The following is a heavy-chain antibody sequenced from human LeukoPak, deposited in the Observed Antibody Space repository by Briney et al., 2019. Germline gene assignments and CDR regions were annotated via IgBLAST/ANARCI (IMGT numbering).Heavy chain of an antibody. D-gene: IGHD6-19*01. Sequence: ASVKVSCKASGYTFTSYGISWVRQAPGQGLEWMGWISAYNGNTNYAQKLQGRVTMTTDTSTSTAYMELRSLRSDDTAVYYCARHIAVAGTIGYYYYGMDVWGQGTTVTVSS. CDR2: ISAYNGNT. J-gene: IGHJ6*02. CDR3: ARHIAVAGTIGYYYYGMDV. CDR1: GYTFTSYG. V-gene: IGHV1-18*01.